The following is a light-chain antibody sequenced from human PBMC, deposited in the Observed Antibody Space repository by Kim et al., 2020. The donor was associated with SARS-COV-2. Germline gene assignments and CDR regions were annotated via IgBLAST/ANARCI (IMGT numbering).Light chain of an antibody. V-gene: IGKV1-5*03. CDR2: KAS. CDR1: QSISSW. CDR3: QQYNILYT. J-gene: IGKJ2*01. Sequence: DIQLTQSHSTLSASVGDRVTITCRASQSISSWLAWYQQKPGKAPKLLIYKASSLESGVPSRFSGSGSGTEFTLTISSLQPDDFATYYCQQYNILYTFGQGTKLEI.